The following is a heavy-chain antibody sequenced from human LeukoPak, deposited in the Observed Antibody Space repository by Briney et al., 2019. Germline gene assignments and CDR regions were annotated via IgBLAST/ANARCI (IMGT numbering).Heavy chain of an antibody. Sequence: PSETLSLTCTVSGGSLSSSSYYWGWIRQPPGKGLEWIGSIYYSGSTYYNPSLKSRVTISVDTSKNQFSLKLSSVTAADTAVYYCARRGAQWLVRVGEVDWGQGTLVTVSS. D-gene: IGHD6-19*01. J-gene: IGHJ4*02. CDR3: ARRGAQWLVRVGEVD. CDR2: IYYSGST. V-gene: IGHV4-39*01. CDR1: GGSLSSSSYY.